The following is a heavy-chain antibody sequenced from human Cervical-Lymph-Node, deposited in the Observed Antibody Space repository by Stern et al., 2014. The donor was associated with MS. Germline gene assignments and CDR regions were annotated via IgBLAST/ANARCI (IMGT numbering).Heavy chain of an antibody. J-gene: IGHJ5*02. CDR1: GFSFSSHA. CDR3: ARDNYGDYGWFDP. Sequence: VQLLQSGGGVVQPGRSLRLSCAASGFSFSSHAMHWVRQAPGKGLEWLAVISYDGSNEYYADSVKGRFTISRDNSKNTLHLQMTSLTTDDTAVYYCARDNYGDYGWFDPWGRGTLVTVSS. V-gene: IGHV3-30*04. D-gene: IGHD4-17*01. CDR2: ISYDGSNE.